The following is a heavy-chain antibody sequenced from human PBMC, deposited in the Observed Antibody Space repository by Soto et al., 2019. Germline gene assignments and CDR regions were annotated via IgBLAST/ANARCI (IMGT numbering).Heavy chain of an antibody. V-gene: IGHV3-15*01. Sequence: AGGSLRLSCVVSGFTVNKAWMGWVRQAPGKGLEWVGRVKSQADGGKAEYAAPVKDRFTISRDDSTNTVFLQMGNLKTEDTAVYYCTAMRWNFWNTDWGQGALVTVSS. J-gene: IGHJ4*02. CDR3: TAMRWNFWNTD. D-gene: IGHD3-3*01. CDR1: GFTVNKAW. CDR2: VKSQADGGKA.